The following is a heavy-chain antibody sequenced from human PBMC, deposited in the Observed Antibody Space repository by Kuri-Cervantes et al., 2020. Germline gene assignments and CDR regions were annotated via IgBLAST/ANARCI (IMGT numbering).Heavy chain of an antibody. Sequence: SVKVSCKASGYTFTYRYLHWVRQAPGQALEWMGWITPFNGNTNYAQKFQDRVTITTDESTSTAYMELSRLRSDDTAVYYCARVHGDVPQWGQGTLVTVSS. CDR3: ARVHGDVPQ. V-gene: IGHV1-45*02. J-gene: IGHJ1*01. D-gene: IGHD2-21*02. CDR1: GYTFTYRY. CDR2: ITPFNGNT.